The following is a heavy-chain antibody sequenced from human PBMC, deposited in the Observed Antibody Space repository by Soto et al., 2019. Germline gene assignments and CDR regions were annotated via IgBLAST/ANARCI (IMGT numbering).Heavy chain of an antibody. J-gene: IGHJ4*02. CDR1: GGSISSSSYY. V-gene: IGHV4-39*01. Sequence: TSETLSLTCTVSGGSISSSSYYWGWIRQPPGKGLEWIGSIYYSGSTYYNPSLKSRVTISVDTSKNQFSLKLSSVTAADTAVYYCARRRVERRVMPVDYWGQGTLVTVSS. D-gene: IGHD1-1*01. CDR3: ARRRVERRVMPVDY. CDR2: IYYSGST.